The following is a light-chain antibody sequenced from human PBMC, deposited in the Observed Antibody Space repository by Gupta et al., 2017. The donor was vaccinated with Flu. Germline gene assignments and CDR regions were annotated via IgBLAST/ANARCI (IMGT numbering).Light chain of an antibody. CDR1: NSNIGINY. CDR2: KSN. J-gene: IGLJ2*01. V-gene: IGLV1-47*01. Sequence: RVTFSCAGGNSNIGINYVYWYQQLPGAAPKLIIYKSNQRPSGVPDRFSGSKSGTSAYLAISGLRSEDEAEYYCATWDDSLSAVVFGGGTKLTVL. CDR3: ATWDDSLSAVV.